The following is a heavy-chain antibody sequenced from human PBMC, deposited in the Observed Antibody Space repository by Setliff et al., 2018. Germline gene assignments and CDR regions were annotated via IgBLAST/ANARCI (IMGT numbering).Heavy chain of an antibody. J-gene: IGHJ2*01. Sequence: SETLSLTCTVSGGSMRSISYYWGWVRQPPGKGLEWIGHIYTSWSTNYNPSLKSRVTMSVDTTKNQFSLNLYSVTAADTAVYYCARTSSGRYFDLWGRGTLVTVSS. CDR3: ARTSSGRYFDL. CDR2: IYTSWST. V-gene: IGHV4-61*05. CDR1: GGSMRSISYY.